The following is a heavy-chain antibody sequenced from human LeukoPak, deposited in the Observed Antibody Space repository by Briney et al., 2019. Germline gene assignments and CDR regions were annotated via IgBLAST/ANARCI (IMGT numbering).Heavy chain of an antibody. D-gene: IGHD5-12*01. CDR1: GVSISSYY. J-gene: IGHJ5*02. CDR3: ARDQEGHDGNWFGP. CDR2: VYSSGTT. V-gene: IGHV4-4*07. Sequence: SETLSLTCTVSGVSISSYYWSWIRQPAGKGLEWIGRVYSSGTTNYNPSLKSRVTMSVDTSKNQFSVKLSSVTAADTAEYYCARDQEGHDGNWFGPWGQGTLVTVSS.